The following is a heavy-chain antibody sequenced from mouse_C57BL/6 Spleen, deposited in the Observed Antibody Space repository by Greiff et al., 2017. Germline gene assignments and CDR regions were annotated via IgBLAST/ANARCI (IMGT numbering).Heavy chain of an antibody. CDR2: IDPETGGT. J-gene: IGHJ2*01. CDR1: GYTFTDYE. D-gene: IGHD2-1*01. CDR3: TRSIYYGNSYYFDY. V-gene: IGHV1-15*01. Sequence: VQLQQSGAELVRPGASVTLSCKASGYTFTDYEMHWVKQTPVPGLEWIGAIDPETGGTAYNQKFKGKAILTADKSSSTAYMELRSLTSEDSAVYYCTRSIYYGNSYYFDYWGQGTTLTVSS.